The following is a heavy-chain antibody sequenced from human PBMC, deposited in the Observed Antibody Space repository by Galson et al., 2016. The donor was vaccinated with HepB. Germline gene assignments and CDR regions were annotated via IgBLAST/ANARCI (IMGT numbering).Heavy chain of an antibody. J-gene: IGHJ6*02. V-gene: IGHV3-23*01. CDR2: ISRSGDST. CDR1: GFTFSSCA. Sequence: SLRLSCAAPGFTFSSCAMSWVRQAPGKGLEWVSGISRSGDSTYYAESMRGRFTISRDNSKNMLYLQMSSLRAEDTAVYYCAKDEFLEGDYYYYGMDVWGQGTTATVSS. CDR3: AKDEFLEGDYYYYGMDV. D-gene: IGHD3-3*01.